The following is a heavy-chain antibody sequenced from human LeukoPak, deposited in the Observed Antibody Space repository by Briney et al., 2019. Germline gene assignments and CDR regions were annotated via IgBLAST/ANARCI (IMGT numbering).Heavy chain of an antibody. D-gene: IGHD2-15*01. CDR2: IYYSGTT. J-gene: IGHJ3*02. CDR1: SGSISISTYY. CDR3: ARSACSGGSCYSQRGAFDI. Sequence: SETLSLTCTVSSGSISISTYYWGWIRQPPGKGLEWIGSIYYSGTTYYNPSLKSRVTISVDTSENQFSLKLSSVTAADTAVYYCARSACSGGSCYSQRGAFDIWGQGTMVIVSS. V-gene: IGHV4-39*07.